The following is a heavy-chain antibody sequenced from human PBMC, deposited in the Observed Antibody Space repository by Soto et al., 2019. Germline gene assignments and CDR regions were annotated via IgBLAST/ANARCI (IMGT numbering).Heavy chain of an antibody. CDR2: INHSGST. CDR1: GGSFSGYY. J-gene: IGHJ4*02. Sequence: QVQLQQWGAGLLKPSETLSLTCAVYGGSFSGYYWSWIRQPPGKGLEWIGEINHSGSTNYNPSLKSRVTISVDTSKYQFSLKLSSVTAADTAVYYCARGLGAVAKGRFDYWGQGTLVTVSS. V-gene: IGHV4-34*01. CDR3: ARGLGAVAKGRFDY. D-gene: IGHD6-19*01.